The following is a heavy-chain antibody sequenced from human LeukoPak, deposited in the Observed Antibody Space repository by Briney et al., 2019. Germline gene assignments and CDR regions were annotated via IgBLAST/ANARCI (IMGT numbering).Heavy chain of an antibody. V-gene: IGHV4-31*03. CDR3: ARVGSRDYVWGSYRALYYFDY. D-gene: IGHD3-16*02. CDR1: GGSISSGGYY. Sequence: PSQTLSLTCTVSGGSISSGGYYWSWIHQHPGKGLEWSGYIYYSGSTYYNPSLKSRVTISVDTSKNQFSLKLSSVTAADTAVYYCARVGSRDYVWGSYRALYYFDYWGQGTLVTVSS. J-gene: IGHJ4*02. CDR2: IYYSGST.